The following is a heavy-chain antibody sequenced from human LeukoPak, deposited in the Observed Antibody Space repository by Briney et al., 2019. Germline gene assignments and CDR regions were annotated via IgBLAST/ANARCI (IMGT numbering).Heavy chain of an antibody. CDR1: GGSFSGYY. CDR2: INHSGST. D-gene: IGHD3-3*01. V-gene: IGHV4-34*01. Sequence: SETLSLTCAVYGGSFSGYYWSWIRQPPGKGLEWIGEINHSGSTNYNPSLKSRVTISVDTSKNQFSLKLSSVTAADTAVYYCARGRITIFGVVIKGYWFDPWGQGTLVTVSS. CDR3: ARGRITIFGVVIKGYWFDP. J-gene: IGHJ5*02.